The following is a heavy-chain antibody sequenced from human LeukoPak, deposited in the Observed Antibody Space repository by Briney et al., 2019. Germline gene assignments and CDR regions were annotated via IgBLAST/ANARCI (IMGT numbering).Heavy chain of an antibody. J-gene: IGHJ2*01. Sequence: ASVKVSCKASGYTFTNYYMHWVRQAPGQGLEWMGIINPSGGSTSYAQKFQGRVTMTRDTSTSTVYMDLSSLRSEDTAVYYCAREAGDGYFDLWGRGTLVTVSS. D-gene: IGHD3-10*01. CDR1: GYTFTNYY. CDR2: INPSGGST. V-gene: IGHV1-46*01. CDR3: AREAGDGYFDL.